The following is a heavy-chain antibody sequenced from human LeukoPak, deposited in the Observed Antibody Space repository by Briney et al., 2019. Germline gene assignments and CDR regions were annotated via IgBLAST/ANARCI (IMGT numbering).Heavy chain of an antibody. J-gene: IGHJ6*03. CDR1: GFTVSSNY. Sequence: GGSLRLSCAASGFTVSSNYMSWVRQAPGKGLQWVSVIYSGGSTYYADSVKGRFTISRDNSKNTLYLQMNSLRAEDTAVYYCASQYYYYYYMDVWGKGTTVTVSS. CDR3: ASQYYYYYYMDV. V-gene: IGHV3-53*01. CDR2: IYSGGST.